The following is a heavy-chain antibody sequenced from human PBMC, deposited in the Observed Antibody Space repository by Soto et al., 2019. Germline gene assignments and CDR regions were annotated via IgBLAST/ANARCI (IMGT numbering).Heavy chain of an antibody. CDR2: ISSSSAYI. CDR3: ARDLGEMYAV. J-gene: IGHJ1*01. CDR1: GFIFSSST. V-gene: IGHV3-21*01. D-gene: IGHD2-8*01. Sequence: EVQLVESGGGLVKPGGSLRLSCIGSGFIFSSSTMTWVRQAPGKGLEWVSSISSSSAYIYHADSLKGRFTISRDNAKNSLYLQMDSLRAEDTAVYFCARDLGEMYAVWGQGALVTVSS.